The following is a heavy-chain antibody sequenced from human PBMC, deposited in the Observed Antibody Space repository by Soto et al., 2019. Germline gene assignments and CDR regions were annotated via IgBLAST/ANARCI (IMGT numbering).Heavy chain of an antibody. CDR3: ARHDSSGYYLDTEYFQH. CDR1: GYSFTSYW. CDR2: IYPGDSDT. Sequence: PGESLKISCKGSGYSFTSYWIGWVRQMPVKGLEWMGIIYPGDSDTRYSPSFQGQVTISADKSISTAYLQWSSLKASDTAIYYCARHDSSGYYLDTEYFQHWGQGTRVTVSS. D-gene: IGHD3-22*01. V-gene: IGHV5-51*01. J-gene: IGHJ1*01.